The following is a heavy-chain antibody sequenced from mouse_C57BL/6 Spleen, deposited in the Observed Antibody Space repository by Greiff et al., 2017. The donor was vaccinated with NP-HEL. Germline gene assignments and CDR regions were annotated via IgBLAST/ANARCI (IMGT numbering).Heavy chain of an antibody. J-gene: IGHJ2*01. V-gene: IGHV1-80*01. CDR3: ARKTDYSNPGYYFDY. CDR1: GYAFSSYW. CDR2: IYPGDGDT. Sequence: VQLQQSGAELVKPGASVKISCKASGYAFSSYWMNWVKQRPGKGLEWIGQIYPGDGDTNYNGKFKGKATLTADKSSSTAYMQLSSLTSEDSAVYFCARKTDYSNPGYYFDYWGQSTTLTVSS. D-gene: IGHD2-5*01.